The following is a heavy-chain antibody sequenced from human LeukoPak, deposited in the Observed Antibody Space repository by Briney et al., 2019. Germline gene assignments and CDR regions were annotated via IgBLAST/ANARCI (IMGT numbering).Heavy chain of an antibody. CDR1: GFTFSSYE. CDR3: ARDLVGAPPESDFDY. J-gene: IGHJ4*02. CDR2: ISSSGSTI. V-gene: IGHV3-48*03. Sequence: GGSLRLSCAASGFTFSSYEMNWVRQAPGKGLEWVSYISSSGSTIYYADSVKGRFTISRDNAKNSLYLQMNSLRAEDTAVYYCARDLVGAPPESDFDYWGQGTLVTVSS. D-gene: IGHD1-26*01.